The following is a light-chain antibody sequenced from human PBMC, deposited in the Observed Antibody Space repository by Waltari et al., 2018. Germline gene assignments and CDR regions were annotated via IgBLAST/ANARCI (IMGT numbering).Light chain of an antibody. Sequence: SYVLTQPPSVSVAPGQTARLTCGGDNMGSIMGHRDQQKPGQAPALVVYDDSDRPSGIPERFSGFNYGNTATLTISRVEAGDEADFYCQVWDRTTDHPVVIGGGTKLTVL. CDR3: QVWDRTTDHPVV. CDR1: NMGSIM. CDR2: DDS. V-gene: IGLV3-21*02. J-gene: IGLJ2*01.